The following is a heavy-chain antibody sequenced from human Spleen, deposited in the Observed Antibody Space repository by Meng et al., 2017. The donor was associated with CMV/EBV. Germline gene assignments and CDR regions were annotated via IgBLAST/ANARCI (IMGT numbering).Heavy chain of an antibody. V-gene: IGHV3-49*04. CDR2: IRSKAYGGAI. J-gene: IGHJ6*02. D-gene: IGHD2-15*01. CDR3: TRDEDTVFVFYYGMDV. Sequence: GESLKISCRGSGFIFADFAMSWVRQAPGKGLEWVGSIRSKAYGGAIEYAASVRGRFTISRDDSKSIAYLQVNSLKVEDTAVYYCTRDEDTVFVFYYGMDVWGQGTTVTVSS. CDR1: GFIFADFA.